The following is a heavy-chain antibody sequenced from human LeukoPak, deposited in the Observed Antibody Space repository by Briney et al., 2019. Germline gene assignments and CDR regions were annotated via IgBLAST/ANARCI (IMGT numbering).Heavy chain of an antibody. D-gene: IGHD4-17*01. CDR2: IYTSENT. Sequence: PSETLSLTCTASGGYIGSYYWSWIRQPAGKGLEWIGRIYTSENTDYNPSLKSRVTMSVDMSTSQFSLRLTSVTAADTAMYYCAREGDYGDYSKSFYYMDVWGKGTTVTVSS. J-gene: IGHJ6*03. CDR3: AREGDYGDYSKSFYYMDV. V-gene: IGHV4-4*07. CDR1: GGYIGSYY.